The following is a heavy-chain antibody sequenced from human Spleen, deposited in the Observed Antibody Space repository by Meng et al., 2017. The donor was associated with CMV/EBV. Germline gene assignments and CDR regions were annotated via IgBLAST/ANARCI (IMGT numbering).Heavy chain of an antibody. J-gene: IGHJ4*02. D-gene: IGHD6-19*01. CDR1: GGSIRSSSYY. CDR3: ARADSSGWYYFDY. Sequence: HLDLGESGPGLVKPSEPRSLSCTVSGGSIRSSSYYWGWIRQPPGKGLEWIGSIYYSGSTYYNPSLKSRVTISVDTSKNQFSLKLSSVTAADTAVYYCARADSSGWYYFDYWGQGTLVTVSS. V-gene: IGHV4-39*07. CDR2: IYYSGST.